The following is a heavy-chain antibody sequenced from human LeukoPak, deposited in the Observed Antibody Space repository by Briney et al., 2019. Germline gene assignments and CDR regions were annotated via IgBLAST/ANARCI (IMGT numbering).Heavy chain of an antibody. V-gene: IGHV3-48*03. CDR2: ISSSGSTI. J-gene: IGHJ3*02. Sequence: PGGSLRLSCATSGFTFSSYEMNWVRQAPGKGLEWVSYISSSGSTIYYADSVRGRFTISRDNAKNSLYLQMNSLRAEDTAVYYCARDQVETGAFDIWGQGTVVTVSS. CDR3: ARDQVETGAFDI. CDR1: GFTFSSYE.